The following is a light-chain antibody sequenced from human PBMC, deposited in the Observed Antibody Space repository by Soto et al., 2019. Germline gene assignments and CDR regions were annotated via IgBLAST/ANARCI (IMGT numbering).Light chain of an antibody. J-gene: IGKJ4*01. CDR1: QSVSNN. CDR3: QQYNYWPPLT. V-gene: IGKV3-15*01. Sequence: EIVMTQSPATLSVSPGERATLSCRASQSVSNNLDWYQQKPGQAPRLLIYGASTRATGIPARFSGSGSGTEFTLTISSLQSEDFVVYFCQQYNYWPPLTHGGGTKVEIK. CDR2: GAS.